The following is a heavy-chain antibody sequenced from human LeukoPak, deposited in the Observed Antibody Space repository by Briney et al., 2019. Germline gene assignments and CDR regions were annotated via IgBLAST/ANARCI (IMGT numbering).Heavy chain of an antibody. Sequence: ASVKVSCKASGYTFTSYDINWVRQATGQGLEWMGWMNPNSGNTGYAQKFQGRVTMTRNTSITTAYMELSSLRSEDTAVYYCARAGGYCGRISCPYYFDYWGQGSLVAVSS. CDR2: MNPNSGNT. CDR3: ARAGGYCGRISCPYYFDY. D-gene: IGHD2-15*01. CDR1: GYTFTSYD. J-gene: IGHJ4*02. V-gene: IGHV1-8*01.